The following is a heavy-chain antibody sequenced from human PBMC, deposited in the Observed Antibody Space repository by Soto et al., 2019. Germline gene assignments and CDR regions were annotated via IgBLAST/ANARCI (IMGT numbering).Heavy chain of an antibody. D-gene: IGHD5-18*01. Sequence: SVKVSCKASGGTFSSYAISWVRQAPGQGLEWMGGIIPIFGTANYAQKFQGRVTITADKSTSTAYMELSSLRSGDTAVYYCARGIQLWLLGSYYYYGMDVWGQGTTVTVSS. CDR2: IIPIFGTA. V-gene: IGHV1-69*06. CDR3: ARGIQLWLLGSYYYYGMDV. CDR1: GGTFSSYA. J-gene: IGHJ6*02.